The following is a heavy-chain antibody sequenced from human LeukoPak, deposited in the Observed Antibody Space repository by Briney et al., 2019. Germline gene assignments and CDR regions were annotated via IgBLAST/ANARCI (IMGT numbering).Heavy chain of an antibody. D-gene: IGHD4-11*01. Sequence: SETLSLTCTVSSGSISSGGYYWSWIRQHPGTGLEWIGYIYYSGSTYYNPSLKSRLTISLGTSKNQFSLKLSSVTAADTAVYYCARGPVRDYSNYWGQGTLVTVSS. CDR3: ARGPVRDYSNY. V-gene: IGHV4-31*03. CDR1: SGSISSGGYY. J-gene: IGHJ4*02. CDR2: IYYSGST.